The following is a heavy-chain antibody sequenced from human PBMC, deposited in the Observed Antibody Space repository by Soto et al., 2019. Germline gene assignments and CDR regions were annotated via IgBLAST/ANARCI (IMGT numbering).Heavy chain of an antibody. V-gene: IGHV3-23*01. J-gene: IGHJ4*02. CDR3: VKDLGRDFSDFDS. D-gene: IGHD3-10*01. CDR2: ISDSGGST. Sequence: GGSLRLSCEASGFTFSSNAMTWVRQAPGKGLEWVSAISDSGGSTYYADSVAGRFTISRDNSRHTLYLQMNSLRAEDTAIYYWVKDLGRDFSDFDSCGQGNQVTVSS. CDR1: GFTFSSNA.